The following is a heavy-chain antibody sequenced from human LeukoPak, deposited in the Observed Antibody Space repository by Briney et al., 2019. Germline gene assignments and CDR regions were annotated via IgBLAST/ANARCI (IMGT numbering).Heavy chain of an antibody. CDR1: GFTFSSYS. V-gene: IGHV3-21*04. J-gene: IGHJ4*02. CDR2: ISSSSSYI. Sequence: GGSLRLSCAASGFTFSSYSMNWVRQAPGKGLEWVSSISSSSSYIYYADSVKGRFTISRDNAKNSLYLQMNSLRAEDTAVYYCAKDGHFDYYFDYWGQGTLVTVSS. CDR3: AKDGHFDYYFDY. D-gene: IGHD3-9*01.